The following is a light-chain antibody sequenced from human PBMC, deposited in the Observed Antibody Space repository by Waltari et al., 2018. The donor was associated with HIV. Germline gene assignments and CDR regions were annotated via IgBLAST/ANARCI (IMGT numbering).Light chain of an antibody. J-gene: IGLJ3*02. CDR1: SSNIGSNY. CDR2: RNN. CDR3: AAWEDSLSGQV. Sequence: QSVLTQPPSASGTPGQRVTISCSGSSSNIGSNYVYWYQQLPGTAPKLLIYRNNRRPSGFPARFSGSKSGTSASLAISGLRSEDEADYYCAAWEDSLSGQVFGGGTKLTVL. V-gene: IGLV1-47*01.